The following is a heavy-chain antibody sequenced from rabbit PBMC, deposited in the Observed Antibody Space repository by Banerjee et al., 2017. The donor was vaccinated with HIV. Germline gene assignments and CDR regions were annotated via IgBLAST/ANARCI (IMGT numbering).Heavy chain of an antibody. J-gene: IGHJ4*01. D-gene: IGHD1-1*01. V-gene: IGHV1S45*01. Sequence: QEQLEESGGDLVQPEGSLTLTCTASGFSFSSSYYMCWVRQAPGKGLEWIACIDTGSGSTYYASWAKGRVTISKTSSTTVTLQMTSLTAADTATYFCARNLGGGYVSVDLNLWGPGTLVTVS. CDR3: ARNLGGGYVSVDLNL. CDR2: IDTGSGST. CDR1: GFSFSSSYY.